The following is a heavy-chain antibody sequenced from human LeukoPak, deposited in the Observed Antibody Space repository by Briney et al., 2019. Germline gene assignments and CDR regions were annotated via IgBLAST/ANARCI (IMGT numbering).Heavy chain of an antibody. J-gene: IGHJ4*02. CDR3: AKDLSTDYDFWSGFDY. CDR2: IRYDGSNK. CDR1: GFTFDDYG. D-gene: IGHD3-3*01. V-gene: IGHV3-30*02. Sequence: GGSLRLSCAASGFTFDDYGMHWVRQAPGKGLEWVAFIRYDGSNKYYADSVKGRFTISRDNSKNTLYLQMNSLRAEDTAVYYCAKDLSTDYDFWSGFDYWGQGTLVTVSS.